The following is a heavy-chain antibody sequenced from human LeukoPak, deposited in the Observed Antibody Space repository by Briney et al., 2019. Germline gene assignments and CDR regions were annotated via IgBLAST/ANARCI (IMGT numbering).Heavy chain of an antibody. D-gene: IGHD4-17*01. CDR3: AKIPYGDYVLDYYYYMDV. CDR1: GFTFSSYW. Sequence: PGGSLRLSCAASGFTFSSYWMSWVSQAPGKGLEWVAFIRYDGSKKFYADFVKGRFTISRDNSKNTLYLQMYSLRAEDTAVYYCAKIPYGDYVLDYYYYMDVWGKGTTVTISS. V-gene: IGHV3-30*02. CDR2: IRYDGSKK. J-gene: IGHJ6*03.